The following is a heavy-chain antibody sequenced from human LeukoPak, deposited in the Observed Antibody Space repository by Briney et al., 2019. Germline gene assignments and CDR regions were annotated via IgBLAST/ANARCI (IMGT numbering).Heavy chain of an antibody. Sequence: SETLSLTCTVSGGSISSSGSYWGWIRQPPGKGLEWIGTIYYSGSTYYNPSLKSRLTISVDTSKNQFSLHLSSVTATDTAVYYCARHSKPVVPYIDFDFWGQGTLVTVSS. J-gene: IGHJ4*02. CDR2: IYYSGST. D-gene: IGHD2-15*01. CDR3: ARHSKPVVPYIDFDF. V-gene: IGHV4-39*01. CDR1: GGSISSSGSY.